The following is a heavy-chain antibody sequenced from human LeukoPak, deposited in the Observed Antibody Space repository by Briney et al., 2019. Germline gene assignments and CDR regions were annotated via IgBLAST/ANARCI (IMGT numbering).Heavy chain of an antibody. CDR1: GFTFSSHW. CDR3: ARDAIGDYDILTGYGDY. Sequence: GGSLRLSCAASGFTFSSHWMHWVRQAPGKGLVWISRIVNDGSGATYVDSVKGRFTISRDNAKNSLYLQMNSLGAEDTAVYYCARDAIGDYDILTGYGDYWGQGTLVTVSS. D-gene: IGHD3-9*01. CDR2: IVNDGSGA. J-gene: IGHJ4*02. V-gene: IGHV3-74*01.